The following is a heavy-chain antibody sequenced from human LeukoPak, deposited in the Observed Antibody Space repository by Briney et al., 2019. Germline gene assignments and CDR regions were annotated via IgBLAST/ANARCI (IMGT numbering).Heavy chain of an antibody. CDR1: GGSFSGYY. D-gene: IGHD6-13*01. J-gene: IGHJ5*02. CDR2: INHSGST. CDR3: ARGSSSSSPTNWFDP. V-gene: IGHV4-34*01. Sequence: PSETLSLTCAVYGGSFSGYYWSWIRQPPGKGLEWIGEINHSGSTNYNPSLKSRVTISVDTSKNRFSLKLSSVTAADTAVYYCARGSSSSSPTNWFDPWGQGTLVTVSS.